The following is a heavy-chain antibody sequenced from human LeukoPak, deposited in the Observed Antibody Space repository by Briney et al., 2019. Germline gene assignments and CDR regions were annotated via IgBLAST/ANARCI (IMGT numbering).Heavy chain of an antibody. J-gene: IGHJ6*02. CDR1: GGPVTGYY. CDR2: IHYTGFT. CDR3: TRHPSIAAFENGLDV. D-gene: IGHD2-21*01. Sequence: PSETLSLTCTVSGGPVTGYYWSWIRQPPGKGLEWIGYIHYTGFTIYNPSLKSRVTISVDTSKNQFSLRLNSMTAADTAVYYFTRHPSIAAFENGLDVWSQGTTVTVSS. V-gene: IGHV4-59*08.